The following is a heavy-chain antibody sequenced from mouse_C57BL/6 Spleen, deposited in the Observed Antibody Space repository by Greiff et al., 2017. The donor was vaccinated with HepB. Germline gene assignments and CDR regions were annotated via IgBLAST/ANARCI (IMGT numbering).Heavy chain of an antibody. Sequence: EVQVVESGPGLVKPSQSLSLTCSVTGYSITSGYYWNWIRQFPGNKLEWMGYISYDGSNNYNPSLKNRISITRDTSKNQFFLKLNSVTTEDTATYYCASRYRLRGYWGQGTTLTVSS. V-gene: IGHV3-6*01. CDR1: GYSITSGYY. D-gene: IGHD2-4*01. CDR2: ISYDGSN. CDR3: ASRYRLRGY. J-gene: IGHJ2*01.